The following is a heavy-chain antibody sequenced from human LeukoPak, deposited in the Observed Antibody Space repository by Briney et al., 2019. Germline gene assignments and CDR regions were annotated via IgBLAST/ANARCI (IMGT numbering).Heavy chain of an antibody. CDR3: ASRDYFDY. Sequence: PGGSLRLSCAVSGFTFSTKSMNWVRQAPGKGLEWVSYITADSGTTYYADSVKGRFTISRDNAKNSLYLQMSSLRDEDTAVHYCASRDYFDYWGQGTLVTVSS. V-gene: IGHV3-48*02. CDR2: ITADSGTT. J-gene: IGHJ4*02. CDR1: GFTFSTKS.